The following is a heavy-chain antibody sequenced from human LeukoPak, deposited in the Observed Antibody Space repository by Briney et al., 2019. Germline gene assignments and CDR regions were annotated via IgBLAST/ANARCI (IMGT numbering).Heavy chain of an antibody. V-gene: IGHV3-13*01. D-gene: IGHD5-12*01. J-gene: IGHJ2*01. CDR1: GFTFSSYD. Sequence: GGSLRLSCAASGFTFSSYDMHWVRQAAGKGLEWVSAIGTAGDTYYPGSVKGRFTISRENAKNSLYLQMNSLRAGDTAVYYCARVRKYSGYYSWYFDLWGRGTLVTVSS. CDR3: ARVRKYSGYYSWYFDL. CDR2: IGTAGDT.